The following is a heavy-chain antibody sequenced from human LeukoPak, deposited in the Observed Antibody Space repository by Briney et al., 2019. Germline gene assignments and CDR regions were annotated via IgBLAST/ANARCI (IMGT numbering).Heavy chain of an antibody. J-gene: IGHJ3*02. D-gene: IGHD5-24*01. V-gene: IGHV4-61*02. Sequence: SETLSLTCTVSGGSISSGSYYWSWIRQPVGKGLEWIGRIYTSGSTNYNPSLKSRVTISVDTSKNQFSLKLSSVTAADTAVYYCARRPRDGAFDIWGQGTMDTVSS. CDR1: GGSISSGSYY. CDR2: IYTSGST. CDR3: ARRPRDGAFDI.